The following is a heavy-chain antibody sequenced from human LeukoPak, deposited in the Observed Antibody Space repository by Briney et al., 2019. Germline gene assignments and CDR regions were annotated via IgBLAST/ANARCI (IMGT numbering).Heavy chain of an antibody. J-gene: IGHJ4*02. CDR1: GGSISSYY. V-gene: IGHV4-59*01. D-gene: IGHD5-18*01. CDR3: ARLSPRYSYGYFDF. CDR2: IHYSGST. Sequence: PSETLSLTCTVSGGSISSYYWSWIRQPPGKGLEWIGYIHYSGSTNYNPSLNSRVTISVDTSKNQLPLKLSSVTAADTALYYCARLSPRYSYGYFDFWGQGTLVTVSS.